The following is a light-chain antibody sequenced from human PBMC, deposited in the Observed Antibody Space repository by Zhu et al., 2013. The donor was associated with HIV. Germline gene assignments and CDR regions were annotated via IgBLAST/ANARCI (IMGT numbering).Light chain of an antibody. CDR2: DAF. CDR3: QHRGQWPPYT. CDR1: QTIGNS. V-gene: IGKV3-11*01. J-gene: IGKJ2*01. Sequence: EVVLTQSPVTLSLSPGERLTLSCRASQTIGNSLVWYQQKPGQAPRLLIYDAFKRATGIPARFSGSGSGTDFTLTISSLEPEDFTIYYCQHRGQWPPYTFGQGTKLEDQT.